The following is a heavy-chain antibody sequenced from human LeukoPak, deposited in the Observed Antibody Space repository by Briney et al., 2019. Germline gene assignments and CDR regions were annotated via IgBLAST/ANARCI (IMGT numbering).Heavy chain of an antibody. D-gene: IGHD3-9*01. CDR2: INPSGGST. CDR3: ARDQGVGYYDILTAAYYFDY. CDR1: GYTFTSYY. Sequence: ASVKVSCKASGYTFTSYYMHWVRQAPGQGLEWMGIINPSGGSTSYAQKFQGRVTMTRDTSTSTVYMELSSLRSEDTAVYYCARDQGVGYYDILTAAYYFDYWGQGTLVTLSS. V-gene: IGHV1-46*01. J-gene: IGHJ4*02.